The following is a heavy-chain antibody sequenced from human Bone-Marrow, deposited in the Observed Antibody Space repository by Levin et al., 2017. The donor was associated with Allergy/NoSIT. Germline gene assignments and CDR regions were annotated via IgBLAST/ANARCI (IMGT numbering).Heavy chain of an antibody. J-gene: IGHJ3*02. CDR3: ARISSAAFDM. D-gene: IGHD6-19*01. V-gene: IGHV1-2*02. CDR2: INPNSGDT. Sequence: ASVKVSCKASGYTFTDYFIHWVRLTPGQGLEWMGWINPNSGDTDSSQNFQGTVTMTRDTSISTAYMEVTSLTSNDTALYYCARISSAAFDMWGQGTVVTVSS. CDR1: GYTFTDYF.